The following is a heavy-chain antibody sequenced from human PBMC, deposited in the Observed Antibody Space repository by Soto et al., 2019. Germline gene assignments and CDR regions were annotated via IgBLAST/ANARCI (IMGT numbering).Heavy chain of an antibody. V-gene: IGHV3-23*01. CDR2: ISGSGGST. D-gene: IGHD6-6*01. J-gene: IGHJ3*02. CDR1: LITSSVYS. CDR3: AKDIEYSSSSGAFDI. Sequence: PWVALRLACSARLITSSVYSISWVHQDPGKGLEWVSAISGSGGSTYYADSVKGRFTISRDNSKNTLYLQMNSLRAEDTAVYYCAKDIEYSSSSGAFDIWGQGTMVTVSS.